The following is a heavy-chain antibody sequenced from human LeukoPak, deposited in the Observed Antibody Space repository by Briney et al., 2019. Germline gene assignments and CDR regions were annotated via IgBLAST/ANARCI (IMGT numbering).Heavy chain of an antibody. J-gene: IGHJ4*02. Sequence: GGSLRLSCAASGFTYSTYWMSWVRQAPGKGLEWVANINQDGSEKYYVDSVRGRFTISRDNAKDSLYLQMNSLRGEDTAVYYCARNAPFDYWGQGTLVTVSS. CDR2: INQDGSEK. CDR3: ARNAPFDY. V-gene: IGHV3-7*01. CDR1: GFTYSTYW.